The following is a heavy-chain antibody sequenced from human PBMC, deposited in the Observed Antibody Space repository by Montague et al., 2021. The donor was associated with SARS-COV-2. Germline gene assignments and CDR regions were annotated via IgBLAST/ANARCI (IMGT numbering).Heavy chain of an antibody. V-gene: IGHV4-39*07. D-gene: IGHD6-19*01. CDR3: ARAPIVVSGKNAFDI. CDR2: IYYSGXT. CDR1: GGSISSSSYY. J-gene: IGHJ3*02. Sequence: SETLSLTCTVSGGSISSSSYYWGWIRQPPGKGLEWIGNIYYSGXTXYXXXXEXRVTISVDKSKNQFSLKLSSVTAADTAVYFCARAPIVVSGKNAFDIWGQGTMVTVSS.